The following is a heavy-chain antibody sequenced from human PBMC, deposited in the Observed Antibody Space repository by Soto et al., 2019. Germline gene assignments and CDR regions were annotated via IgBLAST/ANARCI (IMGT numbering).Heavy chain of an antibody. Sequence: QVQLVESGGGVVQPGGSLRLSCAASGFTFRNHAMHWVRQAPGKGLECLSVIAYDGSNAFDRDSVKGRFTNSRDNSKNTLYLHMNSLRSEDRVVYYCARGDREDILVVVGARPGEYGIDIWGQGSTVTVSS. J-gene: IGHJ6*02. CDR2: IAYDGSNA. CDR1: GFTFRNHA. V-gene: IGHV3-30-3*01. D-gene: IGHD2-15*01. CDR3: ARGDREDILVVVGARPGEYGIDI.